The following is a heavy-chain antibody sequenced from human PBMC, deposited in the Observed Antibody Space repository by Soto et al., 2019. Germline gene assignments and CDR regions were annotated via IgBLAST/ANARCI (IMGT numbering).Heavy chain of an antibody. J-gene: IGHJ4*02. CDR1: GFTFSSYN. V-gene: IGHV3-21*01. Sequence: PGGSLRLSCAASGFTFSSYNMNWVRQAPGKGLEWVSSISSSVSYIFYADSVKGRFTISRDNAKNSLYLQMNSLRAEDTAVYYCARAPSGTYTFDYWGQGTLVTVSS. D-gene: IGHD1-26*01. CDR3: ARAPSGTYTFDY. CDR2: ISSSVSYI.